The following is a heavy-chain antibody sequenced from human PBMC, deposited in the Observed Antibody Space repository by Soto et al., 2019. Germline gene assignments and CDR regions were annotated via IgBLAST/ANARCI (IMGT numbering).Heavy chain of an antibody. CDR3: ARDHPYSNSHKITYYYYYMDV. D-gene: IGHD4-4*01. J-gene: IGHJ6*03. CDR1: GFTFSSYS. CDR2: ISSSSSYI. V-gene: IGHV3-21*01. Sequence: GGSLRLSCAASGFTFSSYSMNWVHQAPGKGLEWVSSISSSSSYIYYADSVKGRFTISRDNAKNSLYLQMNSLRAEDTAVYYCARDHPYSNSHKITYYYYYMDVWGKGTTVTVSS.